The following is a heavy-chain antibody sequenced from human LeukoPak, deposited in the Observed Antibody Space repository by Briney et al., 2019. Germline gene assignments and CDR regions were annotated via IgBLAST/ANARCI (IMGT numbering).Heavy chain of an antibody. Sequence: ASVKVSCKASGGTFSSYAISWVRQAPGQGLEWMGIINCSGGTTNYAQKFQGRVSITRDTSTSAVYMDLSSLRSEDTAVYYCARGSSVWFDYWGQGTLVTVSS. J-gene: IGHJ4*02. V-gene: IGHV1-46*01. CDR3: ARGSSVWFDY. D-gene: IGHD6-19*01. CDR1: GGTFSSYA. CDR2: INCSGGTT.